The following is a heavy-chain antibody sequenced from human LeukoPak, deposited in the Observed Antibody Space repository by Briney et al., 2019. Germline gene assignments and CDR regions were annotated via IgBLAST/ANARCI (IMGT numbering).Heavy chain of an antibody. D-gene: IGHD2-21*02. Sequence: SETLSLTCSVSDDSITIYYWTWIRQPPGKGLEWIGYIDHTGTTNYNPSLNSRVTISRDTSKNHFSLQLSSVTAADTAVYYCAIGKYCGGDCYYFDYWGQGTLVTVSS. CDR3: AIGKYCGGDCYYFDY. CDR1: DDSITIYY. CDR2: IDHTGTT. V-gene: IGHV4-59*01. J-gene: IGHJ4*02.